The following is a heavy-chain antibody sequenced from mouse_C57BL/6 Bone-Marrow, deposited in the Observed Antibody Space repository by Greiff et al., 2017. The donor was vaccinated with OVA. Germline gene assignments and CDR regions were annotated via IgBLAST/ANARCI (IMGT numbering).Heavy chain of an antibody. CDR1: GYTFTDYY. CDR3: ARKLRMVDY. CDR2: IYPGSGNT. V-gene: IGHV1-76*01. J-gene: IGHJ4*01. Sequence: QVQLKESGAELVRPGASVKLSCKASGYTFTDYYINWVKQRPGQGLEWIARIYPGSGNTYYNEKFKGKATLTAEKSSSTAYMQLSSLTSEDSAVYFCARKLRMVDYWGQGTSVTVSS. D-gene: IGHD3-2*02.